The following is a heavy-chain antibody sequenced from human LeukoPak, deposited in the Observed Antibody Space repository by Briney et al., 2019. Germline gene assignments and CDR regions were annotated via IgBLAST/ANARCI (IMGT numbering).Heavy chain of an antibody. Sequence: GGSLRLSCAASGNYWMHWVRQAPGKGLVWVSHINSDGSWTSYADSVRGRFTISKDNAKNTVYPQMNNLRAEDTAVYYCVSFYETYWGRGTLVTVSS. CDR2: INSDGSWT. J-gene: IGHJ4*02. CDR3: VSFYETY. CDR1: GNYW. V-gene: IGHV3-74*01. D-gene: IGHD2-2*01.